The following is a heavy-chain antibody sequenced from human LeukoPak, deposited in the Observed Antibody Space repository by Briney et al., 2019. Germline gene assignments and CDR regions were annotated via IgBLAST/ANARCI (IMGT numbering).Heavy chain of an antibody. CDR2: IYYSGNT. D-gene: IGHD1-26*01. CDR3: ARHGSYFFDF. CDR1: GGSISGYY. J-gene: IGHJ4*02. V-gene: IGHV4-59*08. Sequence: PSETLSLTCTVSGGSISGYYWNWIRQPPGKGLEWIGYIYYSGNTNYNPSLKSRVTISLDTSKNQFSLKLSSVTAADTAVYSCARHGSYFFDFWGQGTLVTVSS.